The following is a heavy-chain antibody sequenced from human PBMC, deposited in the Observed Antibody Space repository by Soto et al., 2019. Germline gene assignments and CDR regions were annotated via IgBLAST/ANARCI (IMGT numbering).Heavy chain of an antibody. Sequence: QITLKESGPTLVKPTQTLTLTCTFSGFSLSTSGVGVGWIRQPPGKALEWLALIYWDDDKRYSPSLKSRLTITKDTSKNQVVLTMTNMDPVDTATYYCAHRTYDYVWGSYRVGFDYWGQGTLVTVSS. CDR2: IYWDDDK. CDR3: AHRTYDYVWGSYRVGFDY. CDR1: GFSLSTSGVG. D-gene: IGHD3-16*02. V-gene: IGHV2-5*02. J-gene: IGHJ4*02.